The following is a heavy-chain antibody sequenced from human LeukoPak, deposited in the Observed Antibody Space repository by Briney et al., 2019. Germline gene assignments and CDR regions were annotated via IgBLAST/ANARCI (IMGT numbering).Heavy chain of an antibody. V-gene: IGHV3-48*01. Sequence: PGGSLRLSCAASGFTFSSYGMTWVRQAPGKGLEWVSYISSSSSTIYYADSVKGRFTISRDNSKNTLYLQMNSLRAEGTAVYYCAGDSSGWEYDAFDIWGQGTMVTVSS. CDR2: ISSSSSTI. CDR1: GFTFSSYG. D-gene: IGHD6-19*01. CDR3: AGDSSGWEYDAFDI. J-gene: IGHJ3*02.